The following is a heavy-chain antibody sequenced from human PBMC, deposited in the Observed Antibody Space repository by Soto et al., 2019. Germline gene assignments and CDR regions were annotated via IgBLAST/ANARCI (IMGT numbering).Heavy chain of an antibody. CDR2: IWYDGSNK. D-gene: IGHD3-22*01. J-gene: IGHJ4*02. CDR1: GFTFSSYG. V-gene: IGHV3-33*01. Sequence: QVQLVESGGGVVQPGRSLRLSCAASGFTFSSYGMHWVRQAPGKGLEWVAVIWYDGSNKYYADSVKGRFTISRDNSKNTLYLQMNSLRAEDTAVYYCVRAGDYYDSSGYYFDYWGQGTLVTVSS. CDR3: VRAGDYYDSSGYYFDY.